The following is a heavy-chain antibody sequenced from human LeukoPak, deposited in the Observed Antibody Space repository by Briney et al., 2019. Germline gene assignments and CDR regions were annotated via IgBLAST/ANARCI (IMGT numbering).Heavy chain of an antibody. Sequence: PSETLSLTCTVSGGSISSYYWSWIRQPPGKGLEWIGYIYYSGSTNYNPSLKSRVTISVDTSKNQFSLKLSSVTAADTAVYYCARGGDYGSSGYGDYWGQGTLVTVSS. D-gene: IGHD3-22*01. J-gene: IGHJ4*02. CDR3: ARGGDYGSSGYGDY. CDR1: GGSISSYY. V-gene: IGHV4-59*01. CDR2: IYYSGST.